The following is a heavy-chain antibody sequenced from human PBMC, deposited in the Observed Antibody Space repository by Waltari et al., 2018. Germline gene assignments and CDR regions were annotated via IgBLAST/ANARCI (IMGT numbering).Heavy chain of an antibody. J-gene: IGHJ6*02. CDR3: ARDRTVPDEYGMDV. CDR1: GGPISSYY. Sequence: QVQLQESGPGLVKPSETLSLTCTVSGGPISSYYWSWVRQPAGKGLEWIGRIYGGGSNDYNPYLKSRVTMSVDTSKKQLSLKLNSVTAADTAVYYCARDRTVPDEYGMDVWGQGTTVTVSS. CDR2: IYGGGSN. V-gene: IGHV4-4*07. D-gene: IGHD4-4*01.